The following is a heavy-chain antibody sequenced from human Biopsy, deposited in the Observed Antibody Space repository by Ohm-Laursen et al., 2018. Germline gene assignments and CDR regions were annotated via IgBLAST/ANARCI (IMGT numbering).Heavy chain of an antibody. D-gene: IGHD6-19*01. J-gene: IGHJ4*02. CDR3: ARGGIAVAGTNFDY. CDR1: GFTFSIYG. V-gene: IGHV3-66*01. Sequence: SLRLSCAAPGFTFSIYGMHWVRQAPGKGLEWVSVIYSGGSTYYADSVKGRFTISRDNSKNTLYLQMNSLRAEDTAVYYCARGGIAVAGTNFDYWGQGTLVTVSS. CDR2: IYSGGST.